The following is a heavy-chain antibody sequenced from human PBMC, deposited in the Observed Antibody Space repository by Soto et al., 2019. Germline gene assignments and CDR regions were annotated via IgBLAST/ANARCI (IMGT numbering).Heavy chain of an antibody. CDR3: ARDEESTVTSYGMDV. Sequence: PSETLSLTCTVSGGSISSGGYYWSWIRQHPGKGLEWIGYIYYSGSTYYNPSLKSRVTISVDTSKNQFSLKLSSVTAADTAVYYCARDEESTVTSYGMDVWGQGPMVTVS. CDR2: IYYSGST. V-gene: IGHV4-31*03. D-gene: IGHD4-17*01. J-gene: IGHJ6*02. CDR1: GGSISSGGYY.